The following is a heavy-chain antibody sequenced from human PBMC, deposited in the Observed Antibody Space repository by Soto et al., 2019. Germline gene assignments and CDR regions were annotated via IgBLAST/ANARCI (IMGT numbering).Heavy chain of an antibody. D-gene: IGHD2-15*01. CDR1: GGTFSSYA. CDR3: ASQGYGGNPGGFDY. CDR2: IIPIFGTA. J-gene: IGHJ4*02. V-gene: IGHV1-69*06. Sequence: QVQLVQSGAEVQKPGSSVKVSCKASGGTFSSYAISWVRQAPGQGLEWMGGIIPIFGTANYAQKFQGRVTITADKSTSTAYMELSSLRSEDTAVYYCASQGYGGNPGGFDYWGQGTLVTVSS.